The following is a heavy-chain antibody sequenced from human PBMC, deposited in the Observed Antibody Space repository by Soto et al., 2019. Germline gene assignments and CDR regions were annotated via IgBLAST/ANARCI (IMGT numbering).Heavy chain of an antibody. CDR3: AKDQARIAGSYFDY. V-gene: IGHV3-30*18. J-gene: IGHJ4*02. CDR2: ISYDGSNK. CDR1: GFTFSSYG. Sequence: QVQLVESGGGVVQPGRSLRLSCAASGFTFSSYGMHWVRQAPGKGLEWVAVISYDGSNKYYADSVKGRFTISRDNSKNTLYLQMNSLRAEDTAVYYCAKDQARIAGSYFDYWGQGTLVTVSS. D-gene: IGHD3-10*01.